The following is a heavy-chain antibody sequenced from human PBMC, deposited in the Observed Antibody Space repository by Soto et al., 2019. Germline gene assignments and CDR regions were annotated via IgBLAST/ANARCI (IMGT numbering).Heavy chain of an antibody. CDR1: GFTFSSYA. D-gene: IGHD2-8*01. CDR3: ARDLGYCTNGVCYNYYYYGMDV. V-gene: IGHV3-30-3*01. CDR2: ISYDGSNK. Sequence: PGGSLRLSCAASGFTFSSYAMHWVRQAPGKGLEWVAVISYDGSNKYYADSVKGRFTISRDNSKNTLYLQMNSLRAEDTAVYYCARDLGYCTNGVCYNYYYYGMDVWGQGTTVTVSS. J-gene: IGHJ6*02.